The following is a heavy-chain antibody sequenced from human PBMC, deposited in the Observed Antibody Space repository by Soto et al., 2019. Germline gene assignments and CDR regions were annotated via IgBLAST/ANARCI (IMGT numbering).Heavy chain of an antibody. Sequence: GGSLRLSCAASGFTFSSYWMSWVRQAPGKGLEWVANIKQDGSEKYYVDSVKGRFTISRDNAKNSLYLQMNSLRAEDTAVYYCASFYDFWSGPDAFDIWGQGTMVTV. CDR2: IKQDGSEK. CDR1: GFTFSSYW. D-gene: IGHD3-3*01. V-gene: IGHV3-7*05. CDR3: ASFYDFWSGPDAFDI. J-gene: IGHJ3*02.